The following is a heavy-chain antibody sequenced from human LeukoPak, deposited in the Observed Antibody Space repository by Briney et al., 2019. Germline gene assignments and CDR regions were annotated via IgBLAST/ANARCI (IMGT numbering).Heavy chain of an antibody. V-gene: IGHV4-39*01. Sequence: PSETLSLTCAVYGGSFSSYYWGWIRQPPGKGLEWIGSIYYSGSTYYNPSLKSRVTISVDTSKNQFSLKLSSVTAADTAVYYCARQPRSGYYYAPGSDPDYWGQGTLVTVSS. CDR3: ARQPRSGYYYAPGSDPDY. J-gene: IGHJ4*02. CDR1: GGSFSSYY. D-gene: IGHD3-22*01. CDR2: IYYSGST.